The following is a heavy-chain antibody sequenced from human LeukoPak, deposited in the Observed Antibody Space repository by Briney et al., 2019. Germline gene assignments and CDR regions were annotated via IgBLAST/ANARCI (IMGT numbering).Heavy chain of an antibody. CDR2: IYYSGST. Sequence: SETLSLTCTVSGGSISSYYWSWIRQPPGKGLEWIGYIYYSGSTNYNPSLKSRVTISLDTSMNQFSLKLSSVTAADTAVYYCARAVQLERPPPLIGYYYMDVWGKGTTVTVPS. CDR3: ARAVQLERPPPLIGYYYMDV. D-gene: IGHD1-1*01. J-gene: IGHJ6*03. CDR1: GGSISSYY. V-gene: IGHV4-59*01.